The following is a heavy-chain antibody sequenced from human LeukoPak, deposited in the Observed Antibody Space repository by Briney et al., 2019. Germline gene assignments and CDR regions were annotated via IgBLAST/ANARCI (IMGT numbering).Heavy chain of an antibody. V-gene: IGHV1-46*01. Sequence: GASVKVSCKASGYTFTSYYMHWVRQAPGQGLEWMGIINPSGGSTSYAQKFQGRVTMTRDTSTSTVYMELSSLRSEDTAVYYCARDPEREDVVVTALGAFDIWGQGTMVTVSS. D-gene: IGHD2-21*02. CDR2: INPSGGST. CDR3: ARDPEREDVVVTALGAFDI. CDR1: GYTFTSYY. J-gene: IGHJ3*02.